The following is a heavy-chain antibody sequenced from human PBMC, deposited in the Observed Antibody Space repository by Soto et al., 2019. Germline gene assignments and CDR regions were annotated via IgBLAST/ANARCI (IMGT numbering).Heavy chain of an antibody. D-gene: IGHD3-3*01. CDR3: AADHPGNHYYDFWSGYYYYYYGMDV. CDR2: ISSSSSYI. J-gene: IGHJ6*02. Sequence: PGGSLRLSCAASGFTFSSYSMNWVRQAPGKGLEWVSSISSSSSYIYYADSVKGRFTISRDNAKNSLYLQMNSLRAEDTAVYYCAADHPGNHYYDFWSGYYYYYYGMDVWGQGTTVTVSS. V-gene: IGHV3-21*04. CDR1: GFTFSSYS.